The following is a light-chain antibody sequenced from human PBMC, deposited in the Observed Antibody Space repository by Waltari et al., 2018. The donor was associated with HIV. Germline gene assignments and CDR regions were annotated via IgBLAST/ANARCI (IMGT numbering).Light chain of an antibody. CDR3: QQYHGFSVS. CDR2: STS. CDR1: QDISNY. V-gene: IGKV1-8*01. J-gene: IGKJ4*01. Sequence: IRMTQSPSSISAYAGDRVAITCRASQDISNYLAWYQQRPGKAPQVLLYSTSKLQTGVSSRFSGSGSGTDFTLTISRLQSEDSATYYCQQYHGFSVSFGGGTKVDIK.